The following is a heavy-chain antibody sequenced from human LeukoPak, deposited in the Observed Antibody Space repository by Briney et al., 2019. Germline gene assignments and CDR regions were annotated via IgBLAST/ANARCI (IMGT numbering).Heavy chain of an antibody. V-gene: IGHV3-23*01. CDR3: AKKYSGSYLSDFDS. D-gene: IGHD1-26*01. J-gene: IGHJ4*02. Sequence: GRSLRLSCAASGFTFSSYGMHWVRQAPGKGLEWVSSISGSDGSTYYADSVKGRFTISRDNSKNTVYLQMNNLRAEDTAVYYCAKKYSGSYLSDFDSWGQGTLVTVSS. CDR1: GFTFSSYG. CDR2: ISGSDGST.